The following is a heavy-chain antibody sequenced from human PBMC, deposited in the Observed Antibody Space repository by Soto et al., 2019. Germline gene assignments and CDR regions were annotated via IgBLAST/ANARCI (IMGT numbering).Heavy chain of an antibody. CDR3: ASDDYGAFDV. CDR2: INQDGSEN. V-gene: IGHV3-7*04. D-gene: IGHD3-16*01. CDR1: NFTFTRYW. Sequence: EVQLVESGGGLVQPGGSLRLSCLASNFTFTRYWMCWVRQAPGKGLEWVANINQDGSENQYVLSAKGRITISRDNAKNSIDLQMNSLRAADTAVYFCASDDYGAFDVWGQGAMVTVSS. J-gene: IGHJ3*01.